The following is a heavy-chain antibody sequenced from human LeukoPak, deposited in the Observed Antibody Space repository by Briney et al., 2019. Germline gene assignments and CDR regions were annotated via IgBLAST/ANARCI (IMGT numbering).Heavy chain of an antibody. J-gene: IGHJ5*02. V-gene: IGHV4-39*07. CDR1: GGSIRSSYYD. Sequence: SETLSLTCTVSGGSIRSSYYDWGWIRQPPGKGLEWIVSIYDSGSTYYNPSIKSRVPISLDRSKNQFSLKLRSVTAADTAVYYCARGHPPSSGGNWFDPWGQGTLVTVSS. D-gene: IGHD6-6*01. CDR3: ARGHPPSSGGNWFDP. CDR2: IYDSGST.